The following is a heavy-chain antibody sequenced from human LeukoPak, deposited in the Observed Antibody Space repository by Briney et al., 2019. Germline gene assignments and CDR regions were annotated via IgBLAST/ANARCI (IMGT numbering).Heavy chain of an antibody. Sequence: GGSLRLSCAASGFTFSSYSMNWVRQAPGKGLEWVSSISSSSSYIYYADSVKGRFTISRDNAKNSLYLQMNSLRAEDTAVYYCARGLRGGGSSSWYFDYWGQGTLVTVPS. D-gene: IGHD6-13*01. CDR3: ARGLRGGGSSSWYFDY. J-gene: IGHJ4*02. CDR2: ISSSSSYI. V-gene: IGHV3-21*01. CDR1: GFTFSSYS.